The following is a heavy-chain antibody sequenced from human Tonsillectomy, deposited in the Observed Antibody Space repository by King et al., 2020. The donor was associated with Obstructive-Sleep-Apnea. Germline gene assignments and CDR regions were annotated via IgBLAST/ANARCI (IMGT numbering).Heavy chain of an antibody. CDR1: GGSISSSNYY. CDR2: IYYSGST. CDR3: ARDPYSYFDY. Sequence: QLQESGPGLLKPSETLSLTCTVSGGSISSSNYYWAWIRQPPGKGLEWIGSIYYSGSTSYNPSLKSRVTMSVDTSKNQFSLKLTSVTAADTAVYYCARDPYSYFDYWGQGTLVTVSS. V-gene: IGHV4-39*07. J-gene: IGHJ4*02. D-gene: IGHD1-26*01.